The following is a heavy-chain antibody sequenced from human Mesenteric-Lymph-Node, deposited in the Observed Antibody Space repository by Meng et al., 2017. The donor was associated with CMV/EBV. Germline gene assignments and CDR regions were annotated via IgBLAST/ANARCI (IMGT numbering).Heavy chain of an antibody. CDR3: ARSDTIFGVVFTTYGMDV. J-gene: IGHJ6*02. CDR1: GYTFTSYD. D-gene: IGHD3-3*01. Sequence: ASVKVSCKASGYTFTSYDINWVRQATGQGLEWMGWMNPNSGNTGYAQKFQGRVTMTRNTSISTAYMELSSLRSEDTAVYYCARSDTIFGVVFTTYGMDVWGQGTTVTVSS. CDR2: MNPNSGNT. V-gene: IGHV1-8*01.